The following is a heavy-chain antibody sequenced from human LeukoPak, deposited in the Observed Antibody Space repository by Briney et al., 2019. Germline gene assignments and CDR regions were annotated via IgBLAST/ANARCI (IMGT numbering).Heavy chain of an antibody. Sequence: GGSLRLSCAASGLTFDDYAMHWVRQAPGKGLEWGSAISWNSGSISYAASVKGRFTISRDNAKNSLYLQMNSLRAEDTALYYCAKDTGYSGYESDFDYWGQGTLVTVSS. V-gene: IGHV3-9*01. D-gene: IGHD5-12*01. J-gene: IGHJ4*02. CDR3: AKDTGYSGYESDFDY. CDR2: ISWNSGSI. CDR1: GLTFDDYA.